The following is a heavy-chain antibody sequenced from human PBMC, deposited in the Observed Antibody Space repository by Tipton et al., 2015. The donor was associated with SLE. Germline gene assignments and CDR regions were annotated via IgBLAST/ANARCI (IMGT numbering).Heavy chain of an antibody. J-gene: IGHJ4*02. CDR3: ARQAGDYGGNGY. D-gene: IGHD4-23*01. CDR1: GFTFSDYY. V-gene: IGHV3-11*06. Sequence: GSLRLSCAASGFTFSDYYMSWIRQAPGKGLEWVSYISSSSSYTNYADSVKGRFTISRDNAKNSLYLQMNSLRAEDTAVYYCARQAGDYGGNGYWGQGTLVTVSS. CDR2: ISSSSSYT.